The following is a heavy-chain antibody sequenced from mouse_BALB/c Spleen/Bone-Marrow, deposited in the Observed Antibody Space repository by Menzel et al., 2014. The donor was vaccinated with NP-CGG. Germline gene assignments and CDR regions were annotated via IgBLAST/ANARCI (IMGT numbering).Heavy chain of an antibody. CDR2: IYPGDGDT. CDR3: ARGAPFDY. Sequence: QVQLQQSGAELARPGASVKLSCKASGYTFTSYWMQWVKQRPGQGLEWIGAIYPGDGDTTYTQKFKGKATLTADKSSSTAYMQLSSLASEDSAVYCCARGAPFDYWGQGTTLTVSS. J-gene: IGHJ2*01. V-gene: IGHV1-87*01. CDR1: GYTFTSYW.